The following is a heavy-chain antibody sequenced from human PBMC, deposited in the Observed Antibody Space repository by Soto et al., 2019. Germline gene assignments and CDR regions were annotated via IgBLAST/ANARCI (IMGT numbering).Heavy chain of an antibody. V-gene: IGHV3-74*01. D-gene: IGHD3-10*01. CDR1: GFTFSMYW. CDR2: INDDGIST. Sequence: GWSLRLSCAASGFTFSMYWMHWVRQVPGKGPEWVSRINDDGISTNYADSVKGRFTISRDNAKNTLYLQMNALRVEDTGVYYFSRGPLPTSTVPGAFWGQGTLVSVS. J-gene: IGHJ4*02. CDR3: SRGPLPTSTVPGAF.